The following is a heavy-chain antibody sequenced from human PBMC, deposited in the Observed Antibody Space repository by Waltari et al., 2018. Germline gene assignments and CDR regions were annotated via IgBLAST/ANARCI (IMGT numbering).Heavy chain of an antibody. Sequence: QVQLQESGPGLVKPSETLSLTCTVSGGSISSYYWSWIRQSPGKGLEWIGYIYYSGNTNYNPSLKSRVTISVDTSKNQFSLKLRSVTAADTAVYYCVRGGGGHDFGAHYYSSYIDVWGKGTTVTVSS. V-gene: IGHV4-59*01. CDR2: IYYSGNT. CDR3: VRGGGGHDFGAHYYSSYIDV. D-gene: IGHD5-12*01. CDR1: GGSISSYY. J-gene: IGHJ6*03.